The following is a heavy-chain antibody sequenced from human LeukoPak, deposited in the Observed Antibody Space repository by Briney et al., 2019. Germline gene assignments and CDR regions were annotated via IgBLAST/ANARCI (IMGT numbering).Heavy chain of an antibody. Sequence: ASVKVSCKTSGGTFSNYAISWVRQAPGQGLEWMGVIIPIFDTPNYAQKWQGRVTITTDESTSTAYMELRSLRPEDTAVYYCASQLFHLDSSGYSLDALDIWGQGTMVTVSS. J-gene: IGHJ3*02. V-gene: IGHV1-69*05. CDR3: ASQLFHLDSSGYSLDALDI. CDR2: IIPIFDTP. CDR1: GGTFSNYA. D-gene: IGHD3-22*01.